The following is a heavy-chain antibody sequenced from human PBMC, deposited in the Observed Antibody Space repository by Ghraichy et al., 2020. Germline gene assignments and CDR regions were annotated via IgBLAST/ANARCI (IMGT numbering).Heavy chain of an antibody. J-gene: IGHJ4*02. CDR2: INSDGSST. V-gene: IGHV3-74*01. Sequence: GESLNISCAASGFTFSNYWMHWVRQAPGKGLVWVSRINSDGSSTSYADSVKGRFTISRGNARNTLYLQMNSLRAEDTAVYYCAREGPYSSSDYWGQGTLVTVSS. D-gene: IGHD6-6*01. CDR3: AREGPYSSSDY. CDR1: GFTFSNYW.